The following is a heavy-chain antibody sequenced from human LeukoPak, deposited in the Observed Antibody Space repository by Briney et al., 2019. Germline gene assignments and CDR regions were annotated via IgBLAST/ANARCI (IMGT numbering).Heavy chain of an antibody. CDR1: GGSFSGYY. CDR3: ARGVYGDYLYYFDY. D-gene: IGHD4-17*01. Sequence: SETLSLTCAVYGGSFSGYYWSWIRQPPGKGLEWIGEINHSGSTNYNPSLKSRVTISVDTSKNQFSLKLSSVTAADTAVYYCARGVYGDYLYYFDYWGQGTLVTVSS. CDR2: INHSGST. J-gene: IGHJ4*02. V-gene: IGHV4-34*01.